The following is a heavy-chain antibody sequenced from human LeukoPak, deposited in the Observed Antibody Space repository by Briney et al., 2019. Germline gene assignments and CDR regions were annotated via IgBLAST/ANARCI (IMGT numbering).Heavy chain of an antibody. J-gene: IGHJ4*02. Sequence: GSLRLSCAASGFTFSSYAMSWVRQAPGKGLEWVSAISGSVGSTYYADSVKGRFTISRDNSKNTLYLQVNSLRAEDTAVYYCARDSGPDDYFDYWGQGTLVTVSS. V-gene: IGHV3-23*01. D-gene: IGHD3-10*01. CDR1: GFTFSSYA. CDR2: ISGSVGST. CDR3: ARDSGPDDYFDY.